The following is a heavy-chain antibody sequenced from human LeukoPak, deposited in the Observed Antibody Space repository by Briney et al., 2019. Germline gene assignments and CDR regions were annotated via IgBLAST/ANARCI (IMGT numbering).Heavy chain of an antibody. J-gene: IGHJ4*02. V-gene: IGHV3-30*02. D-gene: IGHD2-2*01. CDR3: ATLRYCSSSSCLYYFDH. CDR1: GFTFSSYG. Sequence: QPGGSLRLSCAASGFTFSSYGMHWVRQAPGKGLEWVAFIRYDGSNKYYADSVKGRFTISRDNSKNTLYLQMNSLRAEDTAVFYCATLRYCSSSSCLYYFDHWGQGTLVTVSP. CDR2: IRYDGSNK.